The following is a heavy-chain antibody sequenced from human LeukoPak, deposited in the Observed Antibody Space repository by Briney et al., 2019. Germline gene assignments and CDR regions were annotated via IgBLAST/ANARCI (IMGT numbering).Heavy chain of an antibody. CDR2: INAGNGNT. J-gene: IGHJ4*02. V-gene: IGHV1-3*01. Sequence: GASVKVSCKASGYTFTSYAMHWVRQAPGQRLEWMGWINAGNGNTEYSQKFQGRVTITRDTSASTAYMELSSLRSEDTAVYYCARDPPGARGSFDYWGQGTLVTVSS. CDR1: GYTFTSYA. CDR3: ARDPPGARGSFDY. D-gene: IGHD7-27*01.